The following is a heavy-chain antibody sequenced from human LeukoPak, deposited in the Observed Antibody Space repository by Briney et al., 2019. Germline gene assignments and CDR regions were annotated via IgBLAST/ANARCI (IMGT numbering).Heavy chain of an antibody. J-gene: IGHJ4*02. D-gene: IGHD2-2*01. CDR3: ARVMGRYCSSTSCYVDY. CDR1: GFTVSSNE. CDR2: ISGGST. Sequence: GGSLRLSCAASGFTVSSNEMSWVRQAPGKGLEWVSSISGGSTYYADSVKGRFTISRDNSKNTLYLQMNSLRAEDTAVYYCARVMGRYCSSTSCYVDYWGQGTLVTVSS. V-gene: IGHV3-38-3*01.